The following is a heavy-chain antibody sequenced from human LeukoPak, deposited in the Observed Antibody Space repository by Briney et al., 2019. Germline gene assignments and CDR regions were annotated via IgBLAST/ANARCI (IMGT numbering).Heavy chain of an antibody. CDR2: IDSGGRLT. V-gene: IGHV3-48*01. Sequence: PGGSLRLSCAAAGFDFNSHSMNWVRQAPGKGLEWISHIDSGGRLTYYADSVRGRFSISRDIAKNSVFLQMNNLRVEDSAVYYCARVREDLYFDYWGQGTLVTVSS. CDR1: GFDFNSHS. J-gene: IGHJ4*02. CDR3: ARVREDLYFDY.